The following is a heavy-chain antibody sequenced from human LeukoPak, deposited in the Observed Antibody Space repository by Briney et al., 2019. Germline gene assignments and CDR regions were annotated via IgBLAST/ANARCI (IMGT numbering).Heavy chain of an antibody. V-gene: IGHV4-4*09. CDR1: GGSISSYY. CDR2: IYTSGST. Sequence: SETLSLTCAVSGGSISSYYWSWIRQPPGKGLEWIGYIYTSGSTNYNPSLKSRVTISVDTSKNQFSLKLSSVTAADTAVYYCARFARIAARRLGGTEMRYYFDYWGQGTLVTVSS. D-gene: IGHD6-6*01. J-gene: IGHJ4*02. CDR3: ARFARIAARRLGGTEMRYYFDY.